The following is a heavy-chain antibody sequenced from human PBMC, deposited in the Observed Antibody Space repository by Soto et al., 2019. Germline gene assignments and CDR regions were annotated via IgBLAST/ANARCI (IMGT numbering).Heavy chain of an antibody. Sequence: GGSLRLSCAASGFTFSSYSMNWVRQAPGKGLEWVSSISSSSSYIYYADSVKGRFTISRDNAKNSLYLQMNSPRAEDTAVYYCASSQWLVRDYYYGMDVWGQGTTVTVSS. V-gene: IGHV3-21*01. D-gene: IGHD6-19*01. CDR1: GFTFSSYS. CDR3: ASSQWLVRDYYYGMDV. J-gene: IGHJ6*02. CDR2: ISSSSSYI.